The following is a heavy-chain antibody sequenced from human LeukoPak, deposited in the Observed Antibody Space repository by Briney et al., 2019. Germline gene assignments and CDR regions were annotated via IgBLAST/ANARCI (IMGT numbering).Heavy chain of an antibody. CDR2: ISYDGSSE. CDR3: AKDPRRYSRTGGYFDY. V-gene: IGHV3-30*18. CDR1: GFTFSSYG. J-gene: IGHJ4*02. Sequence: GGSLRLSCVGSGFTFSSYGIHWVRQLPGKGPEWVAIISYDGSSEFYADSVKGRFKISRDNSKNTLNLQMNSLGVEDTAVYYCAKDPRRYSRTGGYFDYWGQGTLVTVSS. D-gene: IGHD6-13*01.